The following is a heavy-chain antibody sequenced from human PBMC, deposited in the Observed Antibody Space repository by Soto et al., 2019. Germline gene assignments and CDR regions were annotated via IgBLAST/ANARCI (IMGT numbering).Heavy chain of an antibody. J-gene: IGHJ4*02. D-gene: IGHD3-16*01. CDR1: GFNVMSYW. V-gene: IGHV3-7*01. CDR2: IKEDGSEI. Sequence: LILSCAVWGFNVMSYWMSLVRQAPGKGLEWVASIKEDGSEIYYLHSVRGRFSISRDSAGNALHLTMNYLSAEDTGVYFCARDIGFDYVNWGQGTLVTVSS. CDR3: ARDIGFDYVN.